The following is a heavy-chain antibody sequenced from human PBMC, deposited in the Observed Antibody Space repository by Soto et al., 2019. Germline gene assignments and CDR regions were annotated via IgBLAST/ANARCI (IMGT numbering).Heavy chain of an antibody. CDR1: GGSIISYY. D-gene: IGHD5-18*01. V-gene: IGHV4-59*01. Sequence: PSETLSLTCTVSGGSIISYYWSWIRQPPGKGLEWIGYIYYSGSTNYNPSLKSRVTISVDTSKNQFSLKLSSVTAADTAVYYCARGRDTAMVTLFDYWGQGTLVTVSS. CDR2: IYYSGST. J-gene: IGHJ4*02. CDR3: ARGRDTAMVTLFDY.